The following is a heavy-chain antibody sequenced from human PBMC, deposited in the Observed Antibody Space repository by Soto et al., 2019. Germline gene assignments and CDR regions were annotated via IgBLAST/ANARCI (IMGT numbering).Heavy chain of an antibody. CDR1: GFTFNSYW. V-gene: IGHV3-74*01. CDR3: ARGGSGAFYLDS. CDR2: INGDGSTT. J-gene: IGHJ4*02. D-gene: IGHD3-10*01. Sequence: EVQLVESGGGLVQPGGSLRLSCAASGFTFNSYWIHWVRQAPGAGLVWVSRINGDGSTTNYADSVKGRFASSRDNAKNTLYLQMSSLRAEDTAVYYCARGGSGAFYLDSWGQGTLVTVSS.